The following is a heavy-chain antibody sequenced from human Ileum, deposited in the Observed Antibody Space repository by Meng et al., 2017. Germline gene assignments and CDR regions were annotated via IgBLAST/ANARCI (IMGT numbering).Heavy chain of an antibody. V-gene: IGHV4-39*02. CDR3: ARGTDYGDSYYFDF. D-gene: IGHD4-17*01. Sequence: QLQLQVSGPGLLEPSETLSLTCVVSSGSLTSSGSYWGCVRQSPGKGLEWIATIYYRGTTYYNPSLKSRVTISIDTSKSQVSLEMASVVAADSGLFYCARGTDYGDSYYFDFWGPGFLVTVSS. CDR1: SGSLTSSGSY. J-gene: IGHJ4*01. CDR2: IYYRGTT.